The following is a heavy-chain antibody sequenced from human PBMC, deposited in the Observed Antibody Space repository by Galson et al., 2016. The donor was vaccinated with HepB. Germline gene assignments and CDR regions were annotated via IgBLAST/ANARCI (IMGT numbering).Heavy chain of an antibody. CDR2: DSMDGRRK. J-gene: IGHJ4*02. D-gene: IGHD2/OR15-2a*01. CDR3: ARRHEYCPPVGCSVDY. CDR1: GFTFSNYG. V-gene: IGHV3-30*03. Sequence: SLRLSCAASGFTFSNYGMHWVRQAPGKGLEWVAADSMDGRRKFYADSVKGRFTISRDTSNSMMFLQMSSLRADDTAVYYCARRHEYCPPVGCSVDYWGQCTLVSVSS.